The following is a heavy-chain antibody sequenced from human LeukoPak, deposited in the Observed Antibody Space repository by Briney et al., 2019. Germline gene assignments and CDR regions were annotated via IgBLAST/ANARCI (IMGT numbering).Heavy chain of an antibody. V-gene: IGHV3-15*07. CDR3: STTYYYDSSEGY. J-gene: IGHJ4*02. D-gene: IGHD3-22*01. CDR2: IKSKTDGGTT. CDR1: GFTFSNAW. Sequence: GGSLRLSCAASGFTFSNAWMNWVRQAPGKGLEWVGRIKSKTDGGTTDYAAPVKGRFTISGDDSKNTLYLQMNSLKTEDTAVYYCSTTYYYDSSEGYWGQGTLVTVSS.